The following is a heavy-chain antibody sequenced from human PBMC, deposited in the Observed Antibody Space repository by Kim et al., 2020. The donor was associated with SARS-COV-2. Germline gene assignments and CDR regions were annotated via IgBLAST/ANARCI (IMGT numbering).Heavy chain of an antibody. J-gene: IGHJ5*02. D-gene: IGHD3-22*01. CDR3: ARYRSSGYYYGPLNP. CDR2: INHSGST. V-gene: IGHV4-34*01. CDR1: GGSFSGYY. Sequence: SETLSLTCAVYGGSFSGYYWSWIRQPPGKGLEWIGEINHSGSTNYNPSLKSRVTISVDTSKNQFSLKLSSVTAADTAVYYCARYRSSGYYYGPLNPWGQGTLVTVSS.